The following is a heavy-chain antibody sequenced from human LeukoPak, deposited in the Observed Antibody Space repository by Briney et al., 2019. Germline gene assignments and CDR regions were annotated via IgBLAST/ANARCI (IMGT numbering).Heavy chain of an antibody. Sequence: PGGSLRLSCVLSGFILNTYSIHWVRQAPGKGLEWVSVIYSGGSTYYADSVKGRFTISRDNSKNTLHLHMNSLRAEDTALYYCARVSDYGGIFDIWGQGTMVTVSS. V-gene: IGHV3-53*01. CDR1: GFILNTYS. D-gene: IGHD4-23*01. CDR2: IYSGGST. J-gene: IGHJ3*02. CDR3: ARVSDYGGIFDI.